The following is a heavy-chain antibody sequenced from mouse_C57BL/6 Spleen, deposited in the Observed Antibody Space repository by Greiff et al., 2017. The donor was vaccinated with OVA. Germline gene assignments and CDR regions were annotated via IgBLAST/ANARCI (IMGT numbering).Heavy chain of an antibody. CDR2: IDPSDSYT. D-gene: IGHD1-1*01. CDR3: ARRTTVVPFDY. J-gene: IGHJ2*01. CDR1: GYTFTSYW. Sequence: VQLQQPGAELVMPGASVKLSCKASGYTFTSYWMHWVKQRPGQGLEWIGEIDPSDSYTNYNQKFKGKSSLTVDNSSSTAYMQLSSLTSEDSAVYYCARRTTVVPFDYWGQGTTLTVSS. V-gene: IGHV1-69*01.